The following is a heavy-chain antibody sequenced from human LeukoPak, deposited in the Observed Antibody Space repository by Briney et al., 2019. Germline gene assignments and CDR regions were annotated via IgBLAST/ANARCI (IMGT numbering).Heavy chain of an antibody. D-gene: IGHD4-17*01. Sequence: PSETLSLTCTVSGGSISSYYWSWIRQPAGKGLEWIGRIYTSGSTNYNPSLKSRVTMSVDTSKNQFSLKLSSVTAADTAVYYCARAYGDYYYYYYYMDVWGKGTTVTVSS. J-gene: IGHJ6*03. CDR3: ARAYGDYYYYYYYMDV. V-gene: IGHV4-4*07. CDR1: GGSISSYY. CDR2: IYTSGST.